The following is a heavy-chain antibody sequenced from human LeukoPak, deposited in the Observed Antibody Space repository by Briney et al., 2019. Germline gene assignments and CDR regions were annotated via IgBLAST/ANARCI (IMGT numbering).Heavy chain of an antibody. CDR3: ARDRIGSGYSYGYLWYFDL. V-gene: IGHV4-30-4*01. D-gene: IGHD5-18*01. CDR1: GGSISSGDYY. Sequence: SQTLSLTCTVSGGSISSGDYYWSWIRQPPGKGLEWIGYIYYSGSTYYNPSLKSRVTISVDTSKNQFSLKLSSVTAADTAVYYCARDRIGSGYSYGYLWYFDLWGRGTLVTVSS. J-gene: IGHJ2*01. CDR2: IYYSGST.